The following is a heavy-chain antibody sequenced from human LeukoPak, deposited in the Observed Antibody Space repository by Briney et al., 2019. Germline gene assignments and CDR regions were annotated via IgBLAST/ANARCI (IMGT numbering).Heavy chain of an antibody. V-gene: IGHV3-30*18. Sequence: PGGSLRLSCAASGFTFSSYGMHWVRQAPGKGLEWVAVISYDGSNKYYADSVKGRFTISRDNSKNTLYLQMNSLRAEDTAVYYCAKVIAAAGQDLMDVWGQGTTVTVSS. D-gene: IGHD6-13*01. CDR1: GFTFSSYG. J-gene: IGHJ6*02. CDR2: ISYDGSNK. CDR3: AKVIAAAGQDLMDV.